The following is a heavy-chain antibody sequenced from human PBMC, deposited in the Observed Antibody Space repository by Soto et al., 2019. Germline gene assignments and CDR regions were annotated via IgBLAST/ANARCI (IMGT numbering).Heavy chain of an antibody. CDR1: GFTFSSYA. V-gene: IGHV3-23*01. J-gene: IGHJ5*02. CDR3: AKRHSSSWSLKFLDP. CDR2: ISGSGDNT. Sequence: GGSLRLSCAASGFTFSSYAMSWVRQAPGKGLECVSSISGSGDNTYYADSVKGRFTISRDNSRNTLYLQINSLRAEDTAVYYCAKRHSSSWSLKFLDPWGQGTLVTVSS. D-gene: IGHD6-13*01.